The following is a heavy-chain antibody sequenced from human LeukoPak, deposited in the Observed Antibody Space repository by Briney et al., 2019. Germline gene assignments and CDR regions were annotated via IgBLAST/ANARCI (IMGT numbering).Heavy chain of an antibody. CDR1: GGSISSGDYY. CDR3: AREGYCSRTSCSPYNWFDP. D-gene: IGHD2-2*01. Sequence: SETLSLTCTVSGGSISSGDYYWSWIRQPPGKGLEWIGYIYYSGSTYYNPSLKSRVTISVDTSKNQFSPKLSSVTAADTAVYYCAREGYCSRTSCSPYNWFDPWGQGTLVTVSS. CDR2: IYYSGST. V-gene: IGHV4-30-4*01. J-gene: IGHJ5*02.